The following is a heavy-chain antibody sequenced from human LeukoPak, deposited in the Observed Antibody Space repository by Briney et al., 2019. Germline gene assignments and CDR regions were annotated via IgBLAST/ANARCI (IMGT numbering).Heavy chain of an antibody. Sequence: GESLKISCKGSGYSFTRYWIGWVRQMPGKGLEWMGIIYPGDSETRYSPSFQGQVTISADKSFSTAYLQWRSLKASDTAMYYCARWQLANGAFDIWGQGTMDTVSS. CDR3: ARWQLANGAFDI. V-gene: IGHV5-51*01. CDR1: GYSFTRYW. CDR2: IYPGDSET. D-gene: IGHD6-6*01. J-gene: IGHJ3*02.